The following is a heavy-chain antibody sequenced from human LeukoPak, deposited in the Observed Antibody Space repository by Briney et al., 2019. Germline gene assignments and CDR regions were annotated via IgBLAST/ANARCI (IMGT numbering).Heavy chain of an antibody. Sequence: SETLSLTCTVSGGSINTANDYWGWLRQPPGKGLEWIGSIYYSETTYDNPSLKSRVTLSIETSKNQFSLRLSSVTASDTAVYYCARQRADYYYYYVDVWGEGTTVAVS. CDR1: GGSINTANDY. CDR2: IYYSETT. V-gene: IGHV4-39*01. CDR3: ARQRADYYYYYVDV. J-gene: IGHJ6*03.